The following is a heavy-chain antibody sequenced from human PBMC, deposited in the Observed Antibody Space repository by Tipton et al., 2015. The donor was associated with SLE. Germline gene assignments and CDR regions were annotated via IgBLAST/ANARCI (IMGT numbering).Heavy chain of an antibody. CDR3: ARGAAEGLIGAFDL. J-gene: IGHJ3*01. D-gene: IGHD6-13*01. V-gene: IGHV4-59*01. Sequence: TLSLTCTVSNGSIGSDYWTWIRQPPGKGLEWIGYKYYSGGTNSNPSLRSRVTISIDMSKNQFSLTLSSVTAADTAVYYCARGAAEGLIGAFDLWGQGTLVTVSS. CDR1: NGSIGSDY. CDR2: KYYSGGT.